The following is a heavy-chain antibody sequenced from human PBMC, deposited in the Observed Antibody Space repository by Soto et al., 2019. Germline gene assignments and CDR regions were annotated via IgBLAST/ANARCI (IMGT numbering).Heavy chain of an antibody. CDR2: IIPIFGTA. CDR3: ARSSTGWNYGALAGYFDY. D-gene: IGHD1-7*01. V-gene: IGHV1-69*13. Sequence: SVKVSCKASGGTFSSYAISWVRQAPGQGLEWMGGIIPIFGTANYAQKFQGRVTITADESTSTAYMELSSLRSEDTAVYYCARSSTGWNYGALAGYFDYWGQGTLVTVSS. CDR1: GGTFSSYA. J-gene: IGHJ4*02.